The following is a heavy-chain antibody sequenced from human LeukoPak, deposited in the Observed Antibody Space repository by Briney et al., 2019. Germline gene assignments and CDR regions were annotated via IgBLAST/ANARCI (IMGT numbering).Heavy chain of an antibody. CDR3: ATLGEYYYGSGSYNDY. CDR2: ISAYNGNT. J-gene: IGHJ4*02. V-gene: IGHV1-18*01. Sequence: ASVKVSCKASGYAFTSYGISWVRQAPGQGLEWMGWISAYNGNTNYAQKLQGRVTMTTDTSTSTAYMELRSLRSDDTAVYYCATLGEYYYGSGSYNDYWGQGTLVTVSS. CDR1: GYAFTSYG. D-gene: IGHD3-10*01.